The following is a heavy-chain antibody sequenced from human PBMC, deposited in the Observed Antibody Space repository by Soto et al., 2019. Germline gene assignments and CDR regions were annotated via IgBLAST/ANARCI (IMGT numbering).Heavy chain of an antibody. D-gene: IGHD2-15*01. CDR1: AGTFSSCS. Sequence: ASLKVSCNASAGTFSSCSISWVRQAPGQGLEWMGGIIPICGTANYAQKFQGRVTITADESTSTAYMVLRSLSSDDTDVYYCAREADMSVGAFDIWGQGTMVTVSS. J-gene: IGHJ3*02. V-gene: IGHV1-69*13. CDR2: IIPICGTA. CDR3: AREADMSVGAFDI.